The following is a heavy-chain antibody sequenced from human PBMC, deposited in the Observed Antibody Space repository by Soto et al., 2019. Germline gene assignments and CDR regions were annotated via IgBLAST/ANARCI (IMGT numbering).Heavy chain of an antibody. Sequence: QVQLVQSGAEVKKPGASVKVSCKASGYTFTSYGISWVRQAPGQGLEWMGWISAYNGNTNYAQKLQGRVNMTTDTNTSTAYMELRSLRSDDTAVYYCARDGITWFGELLNGAVFDYWGQGTLVTVSS. J-gene: IGHJ4*02. CDR3: ARDGITWFGELLNGAVFDY. CDR1: GYTFTSYG. CDR2: ISAYNGNT. D-gene: IGHD3-10*01. V-gene: IGHV1-18*01.